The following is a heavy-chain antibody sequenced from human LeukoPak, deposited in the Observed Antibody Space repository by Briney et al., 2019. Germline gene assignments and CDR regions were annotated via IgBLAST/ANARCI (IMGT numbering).Heavy chain of an antibody. CDR3: ARGQYYASTPGDY. Sequence: PGEPLSFPCPDPGGSFGSHDWSGIGQPPGKGRGWIGYVYCSGSTNYHPALKSRVTISVDTSKNQFSLKLSSVTAADTAVYYCARGQYYASTPGDYWGQGTLVTVSS. CDR1: GGSFGSHD. D-gene: IGHD3-22*01. J-gene: IGHJ4*02. CDR2: VYCSGST. V-gene: IGHV4-59*11.